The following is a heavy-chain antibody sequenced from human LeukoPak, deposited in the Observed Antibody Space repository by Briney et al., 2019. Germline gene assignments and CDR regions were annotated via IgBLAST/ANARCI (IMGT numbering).Heavy chain of an antibody. J-gene: IGHJ4*02. CDR2: ISGSGGST. CDR1: GFTFSSYA. Sequence: WGSLTLSCAASGFTFSSYAMSWVRQAPGKGLEWVSGISGSGGSTYYADSVKGRFTISRDNPKNTLYLQMNSLRADDTAVYYCAKDLDTAMVLLFGYWGQGTLVTVSS. D-gene: IGHD5-18*01. V-gene: IGHV3-23*01. CDR3: AKDLDTAMVLLFGY.